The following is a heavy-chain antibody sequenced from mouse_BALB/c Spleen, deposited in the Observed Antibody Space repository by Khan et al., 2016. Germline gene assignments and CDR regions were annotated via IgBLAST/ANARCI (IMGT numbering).Heavy chain of an antibody. CDR3: STWLLGAMDS. V-gene: IGHV1-9*01. CDR1: GYTFSSYW. D-gene: IGHD2-3*01. CDR2: ILHGSGSA. J-gene: IGHJ4*01. Sequence: QVQLKQSGAELMKPGASVKIPCKATGYTFSSYWIEWVKQRPGHGLEWIGEILHGSGSATYNEKFNGKATLTANTSYTYATMQLSSLTTEDSAVNYCSTWLLGAMDSWGQGTSVTVSS.